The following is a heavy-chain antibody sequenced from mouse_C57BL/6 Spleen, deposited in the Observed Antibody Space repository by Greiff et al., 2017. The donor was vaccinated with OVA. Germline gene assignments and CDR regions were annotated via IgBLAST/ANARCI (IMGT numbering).Heavy chain of an antibody. D-gene: IGHD1-1*01. CDR1: GFTFSDYG. J-gene: IGHJ1*03. CDR2: ISSGSSTI. Sequence: VQLKESGGGLVKPGGSLKLSCAASGFTFSDYGMHWVRQAPEKGLEWVAYISSGSSTIYYADTVKGRFTIYRDNAKNTLFLQMTSLRSEDTAMYYCARGGSPSSSRVYWYFDVWGTGTTVTVSS. V-gene: IGHV5-17*01. CDR3: ARGGSPSSSRVYWYFDV.